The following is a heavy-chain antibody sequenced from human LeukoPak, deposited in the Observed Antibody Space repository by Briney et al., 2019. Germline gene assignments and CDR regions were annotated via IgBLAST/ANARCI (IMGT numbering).Heavy chain of an antibody. CDR3: ARRAPYPEDYFNY. J-gene: IGHJ4*02. CDR1: GGSISSCSYY. V-gene: IGHV4-39*01. CDR2: IYYSGST. Sequence: AETLSLTCTVSGGSISSCSYYWGWIRRPPGKGLEWIGSIYYSGSTYYHPSLKSRVTISVDTSKNQSSLKLSSVTAADTAVYYCARRAPYPEDYFNYCGQGTLVTVSS.